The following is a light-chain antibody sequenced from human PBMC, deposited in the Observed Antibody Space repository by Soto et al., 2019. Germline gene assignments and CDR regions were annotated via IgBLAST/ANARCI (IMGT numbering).Light chain of an antibody. CDR3: QEYGRSPRR. J-gene: IGKJ1*01. Sequence: GDRSLSRGERTSLCCRSSESVNSNYLAWYQQKPGQAPRLLIYGASTRATGIPDRFSCSGSGTDFILTISTLEPDDFALYNCQEYGRSPRRVGRGTKVDIK. V-gene: IGKV3-20*01. CDR1: ESVNSNY. CDR2: GAS.